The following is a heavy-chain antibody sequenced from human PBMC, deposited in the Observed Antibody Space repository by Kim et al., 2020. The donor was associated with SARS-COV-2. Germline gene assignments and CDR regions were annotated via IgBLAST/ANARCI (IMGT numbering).Heavy chain of an antibody. CDR3: ARGSSAQYDAFDY. D-gene: IGHD3-3*01. Sequence: YNPSLKSRVPVSVDTSKNQRSLNRRSVTAADTAVYYCARGSSAQYDAFDYWGQGTLVAVSS. J-gene: IGHJ4*02. V-gene: IGHV4-59*09.